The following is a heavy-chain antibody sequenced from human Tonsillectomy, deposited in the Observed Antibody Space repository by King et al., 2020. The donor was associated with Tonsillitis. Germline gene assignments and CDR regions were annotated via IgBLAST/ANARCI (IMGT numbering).Heavy chain of an antibody. V-gene: IGHV3-66*01. J-gene: IGHJ3*01. Sequence: VQLVESGGGLVQPGGSLRVSCAASGFTVSSNYMSWVRQAPGKGLEWVSVIYRDGGTYYAESVKGRFTISRHSSQNTLYLHMHSLRAEATAVYYCARGASNLIPRDFCAIGGPPENDIFDVWGQGTMVTVSS. CDR2: IYRDGGT. D-gene: IGHD2/OR15-2a*01. CDR1: GFTVSSNY. CDR3: ARGASNLIPRDFCAIGGPPENDIFDV.